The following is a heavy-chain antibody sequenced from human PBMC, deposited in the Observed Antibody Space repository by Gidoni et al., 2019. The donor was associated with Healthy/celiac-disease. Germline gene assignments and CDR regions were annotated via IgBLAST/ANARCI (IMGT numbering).Heavy chain of an antibody. CDR3: AKDYDFWSGYFDY. CDR1: GFTFRSYA. J-gene: IGHJ4*02. Sequence: EVQLLESGGGLVQPGGSLRLSCAASGFTFRSYAMSWVRQAPGKGLGWVSAISGSGGSTYYADSVKGRFTISRDNSKNTLYLQMNSLRAEDTAVYYCAKDYDFWSGYFDYWGQGTLVTVSS. CDR2: ISGSGGST. D-gene: IGHD3-3*01. V-gene: IGHV3-23*01.